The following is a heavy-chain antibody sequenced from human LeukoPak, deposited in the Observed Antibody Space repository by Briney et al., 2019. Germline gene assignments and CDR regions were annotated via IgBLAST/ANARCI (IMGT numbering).Heavy chain of an antibody. D-gene: IGHD2-2*01. V-gene: IGHV3-21*01. J-gene: IGHJ4*02. CDR2: ISSSSSYI. CDR1: GFTFSSYS. Sequence: GGSLRLSCAASGFTFSSYSMNWVRQAPGKGLEWVSSISSSSSYIYYADSVKGRFTISRDNAKNSLYLQMNSLRAEDTAVYYCARVIRGYEKYCSSTSCYYYFDYWGQGTLVTVSS. CDR3: ARVIRGYEKYCSSTSCYYYFDY.